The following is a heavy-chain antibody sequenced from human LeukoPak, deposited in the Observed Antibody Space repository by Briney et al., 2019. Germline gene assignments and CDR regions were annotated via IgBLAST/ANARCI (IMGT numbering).Heavy chain of an antibody. J-gene: IGHJ4*02. D-gene: IGHD3-22*01. Sequence: PGGSLRLSCAASGFTFSSYAMSWVRQAPGKGLEWVSAISGSGGSTYYADSVKGRFTISRDNSKNTLYLQMNSLRAEDTAVYYCAKGITMIVVATWGYWGQGTLVTVSS. CDR2: ISGSGGST. V-gene: IGHV3-23*01. CDR1: GFTFSSYA. CDR3: AKGITMIVVATWGY.